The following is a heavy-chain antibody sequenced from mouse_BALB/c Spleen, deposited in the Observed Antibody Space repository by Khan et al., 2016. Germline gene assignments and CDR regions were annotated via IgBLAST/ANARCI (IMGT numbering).Heavy chain of an antibody. CDR3: ARGVRRRSYCFDY. D-gene: IGHD2-14*01. Sequence: QVRLQQSGAELVRPGASVKLSCKASGYTFTSYWMNWVKQRPGQGLEWIGMIDPSDSDTHYNQMFKDKATLTVDKSSSTAYMQLSSLKSEDSAVYCYARGVRRRSYCFDYWGQGTTLTVSA. CDR2: IDPSDSDT. CDR1: GYTFTSYW. J-gene: IGHJ2*01. V-gene: IGHV1-61*01.